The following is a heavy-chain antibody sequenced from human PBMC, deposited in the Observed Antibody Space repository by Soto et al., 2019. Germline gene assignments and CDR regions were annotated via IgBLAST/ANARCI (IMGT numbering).Heavy chain of an antibody. J-gene: IGHJ4*02. CDR1: GYTFTSYG. CDR3: ARDPRRFLGVGSYFVY. D-gene: IGHD3-3*01. Sequence: GASVKVSCKASGYTFTSYGISWVRQAPGQRLEWMGWISAYNGNTNYAQKLQGRVTMTTDTSTSTAYMELRSLRSDDTAVYYCARDPRRFLGVGSYFVYWGQGTQVTVSS. CDR2: ISAYNGNT. V-gene: IGHV1-18*01.